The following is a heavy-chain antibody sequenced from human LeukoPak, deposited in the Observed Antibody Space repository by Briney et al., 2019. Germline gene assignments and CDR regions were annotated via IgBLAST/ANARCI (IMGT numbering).Heavy chain of an antibody. CDR3: ARSTKTLYSALYFDY. Sequence: SETLSLTCTVSGGSISSYYWSWIRQPPGKGLEWIGYIYYSGSTNYNPSLKSRVTISVDTSKNQFSLRLSSVTAADTAVYYCARSTKTLYSALYFDYWGQGTLVTVSS. J-gene: IGHJ4*02. V-gene: IGHV4-59*01. CDR1: GGSISSYY. CDR2: IYYSGST. D-gene: IGHD2-21*01.